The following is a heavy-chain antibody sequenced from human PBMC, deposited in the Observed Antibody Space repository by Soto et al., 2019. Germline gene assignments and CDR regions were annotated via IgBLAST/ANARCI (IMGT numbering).Heavy chain of an antibody. J-gene: IGHJ3*02. CDR2: ISYDGSNA. CDR1: GFTFSSYG. D-gene: IGHD2-21*01. CDR3: ARPLPDLSGECYDAFDI. Sequence: GGSLRLSCAASGFTFSSYGMHWVRQAPGKGLEWVAIISYDGSNAYYADSVKGRFTISRDNSKNTLYLQMNSLRAEDTSVYYCARPLPDLSGECYDAFDIWGGRTMVTVSS. V-gene: IGHV3-30*03.